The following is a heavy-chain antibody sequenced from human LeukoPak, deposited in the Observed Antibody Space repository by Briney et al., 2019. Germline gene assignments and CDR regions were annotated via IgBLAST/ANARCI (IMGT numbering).Heavy chain of an antibody. J-gene: IGHJ4*02. D-gene: IGHD2-15*01. V-gene: IGHV3-23*01. Sequence: GGSLRLSCAASGFTFSSYAMSWVRQAPGKGLEWVSAISGSGGSTYYADSVKGRFTISSDNPKNTLYLQMNSLRAEDTAVYYCAKAPRSYCSGGTCYSGYWGQGTLVTVSS. CDR3: AKAPRSYCSGGTCYSGY. CDR1: GFTFSSYA. CDR2: ISGSGGST.